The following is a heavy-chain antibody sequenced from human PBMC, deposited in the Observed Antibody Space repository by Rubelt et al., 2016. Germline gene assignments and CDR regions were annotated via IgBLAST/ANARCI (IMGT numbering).Heavy chain of an antibody. CDR1: GFTLNNYW. V-gene: IGHV3-74*01. Sequence: GFTLNNYWMHWVRQAPGKGLVWVSEIKYDGSATNYADSVKGRFTISRDTSKNTLYLQMNSLRAEDTAVYYCAAQASKYYFEYWGQGTLVTVSS. CDR2: IKYDGSAT. CDR3: AAQASKYYFEY. J-gene: IGHJ4*02.